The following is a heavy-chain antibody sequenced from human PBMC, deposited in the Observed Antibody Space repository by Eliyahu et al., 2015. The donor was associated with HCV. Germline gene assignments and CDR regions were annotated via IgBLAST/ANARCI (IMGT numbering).Heavy chain of an antibody. CDR2: IHYSGST. CDR3: ASGGGGIAVTGTGGWFDP. V-gene: IGHV4-59*01. J-gene: IGHJ5*02. D-gene: IGHD6-19*01. Sequence: QVQLQESGPGLVKPSETLSLTCXVSGGSIPTYSWXWXRQPPGKGLEWIGYIHYSGSTNYNPSLKSRVTISIDTSKNQFSLNLTSATAADTAMYYCASGGGGIAVTGTGGWFDPWGQGTLVTVSS. CDR1: GGSIPTYS.